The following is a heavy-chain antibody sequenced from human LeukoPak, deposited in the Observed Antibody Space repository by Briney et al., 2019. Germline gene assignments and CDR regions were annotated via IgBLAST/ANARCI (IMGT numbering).Heavy chain of an antibody. CDR1: GYTLTSYG. D-gene: IGHD1-26*01. CDR3: ATRTGTYPYYFDY. CDR2: ISTYNGNT. V-gene: IGHV1-18*01. J-gene: IGHJ4*02. Sequence: ASVKASCKTSGYTLTSYGLSWVRQAPGQGLEWMGWISTYNGNTNYAQKFQGRVTMTTDTSTRTADMELRSLRSDDTAVYRCATRTGTYPYYFDYWGQGTLVTVSS.